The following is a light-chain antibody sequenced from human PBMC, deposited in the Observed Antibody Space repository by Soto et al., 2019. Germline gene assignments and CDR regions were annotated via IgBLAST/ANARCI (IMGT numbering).Light chain of an antibody. CDR1: QSVSSAY. CDR2: GTS. CDR3: QHYGSSTYT. J-gene: IGKJ2*01. Sequence: EIVSTQSPGTLSVSPGERATLSCRASQSVSSAYLACYQQKPGQAPRLLIYGTSSRATGIPDRFSGSGSGTDFTLTVSRLEPEDFAVYYCQHYGSSTYTFSQGTKVDIK. V-gene: IGKV3-20*01.